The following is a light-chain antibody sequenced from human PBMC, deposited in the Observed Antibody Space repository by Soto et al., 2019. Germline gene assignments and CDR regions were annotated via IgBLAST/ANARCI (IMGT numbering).Light chain of an antibody. CDR2: LGS. J-gene: IGKJ4*01. Sequence: EIVMTQSPLSLPVTPGEPASISCRSSQSLLESNGRNYVDWYLQKPGQSPQVLIYLGSNRASGVPERFSGSGSGTDFTLKISRVEAEDVGVYYCMQALQTPLTFGGGTKVEIK. CDR3: MQALQTPLT. CDR1: QSLLESNGRNY. V-gene: IGKV2-28*01.